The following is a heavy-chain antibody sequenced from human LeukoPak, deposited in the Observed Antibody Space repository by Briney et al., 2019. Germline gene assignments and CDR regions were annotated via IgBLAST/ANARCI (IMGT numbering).Heavy chain of an antibody. CDR2: IYDSGST. CDR3: ARTRGSTNWKNGMDV. D-gene: IGHD2-2*01. J-gene: IGHJ6*02. Sequence: SSETLSLTCAVSGGSISSGGYSWSWIRQPPGKGLEWIGYIYDSGSTYYNPSLKSRVTISVDTSKNQFSLKLSSVTAADTAVYYCARTRGSTNWKNGMDVWGQGTTVTVSS. V-gene: IGHV4-30-2*01. CDR1: GGSISSGGYS.